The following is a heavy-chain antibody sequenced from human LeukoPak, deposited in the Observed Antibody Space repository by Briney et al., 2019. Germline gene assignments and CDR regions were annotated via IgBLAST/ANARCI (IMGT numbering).Heavy chain of an antibody. CDR1: GGTFSSYA. D-gene: IGHD5-12*01. CDR2: IIPIFGTA. J-gene: IGHJ4*02. CDR3: AKLWGGYSGYDYIDY. Sequence: SVKVSCKASGGTFSSYAISWVRQAPGQGLEWMGGIIPIFGTANYAQKFQGRVTITTDESTSTAYMELSSLRSEDTAVYYCAKLWGGYSGYDYIDYWGQGTLVTVSS. V-gene: IGHV1-69*05.